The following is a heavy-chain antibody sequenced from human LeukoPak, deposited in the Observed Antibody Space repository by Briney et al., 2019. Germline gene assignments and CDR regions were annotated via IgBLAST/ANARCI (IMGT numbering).Heavy chain of an antibody. CDR3: ATYRQVLLPFES. CDR1: GFTFSSYS. J-gene: IGHJ4*02. CDR2: ISSSSSYI. V-gene: IGHV3-21*04. D-gene: IGHD2-8*02. Sequence: AGGSLRLSCAASGFTFSSYSMNWVRQAPGKGLDWVSSISSSSSYIYYADSVKGRFTISRDNAKNSLFLQMNSLRAEDTAIYYCATYRQVLLPFESWGQGTLVTVSS.